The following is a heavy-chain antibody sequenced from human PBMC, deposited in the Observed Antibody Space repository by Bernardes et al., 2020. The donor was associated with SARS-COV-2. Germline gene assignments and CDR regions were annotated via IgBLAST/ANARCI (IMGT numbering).Heavy chain of an antibody. CDR2: ISSIRNT. J-gene: IGHJ4*02. CDR3: ATELKYDNLY. Sequence: GGSLRLSCATSGFDFSKSDMAWVRQVPEKGLEWVSTISSIRNTHYSDPVKGRFTISRDDTNNALYLHMNSMRAEDTATYYCATELKYDNLYWGQGALVTVSS. V-gene: IGHV3-23*01. D-gene: IGHD3-22*01. CDR1: GFDFSKSD.